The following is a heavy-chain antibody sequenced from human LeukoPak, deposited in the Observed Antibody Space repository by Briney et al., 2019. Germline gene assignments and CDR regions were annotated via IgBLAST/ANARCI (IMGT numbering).Heavy chain of an antibody. CDR3: AKDIRAVAGMGAFDI. Sequence: GGSLRLSCAASGFTFSSYWMSWVRQAPGKGLDWLANIKQDGSESYYVDSVKGRFTISRDNAKNSLYLQMNSLRAEDMALYYCAKDIRAVAGMGAFDIWGQGTMVTVSS. D-gene: IGHD6-19*01. CDR1: GFTFSSYW. CDR2: IKQDGSES. V-gene: IGHV3-7*03. J-gene: IGHJ3*02.